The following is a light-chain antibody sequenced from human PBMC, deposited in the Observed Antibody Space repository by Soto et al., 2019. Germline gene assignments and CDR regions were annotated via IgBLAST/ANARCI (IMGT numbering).Light chain of an antibody. J-gene: IGKJ4*01. CDR2: GAS. CDR3: QQYGSVPLT. Sequence: EIVLTQSPGTLSLYPGERATLSCRASQSVSSSYLAWYQQKPGQAPRLLIYGASSRATGIPDRFSGSGSGADFTLTISRLEPEDFAVYYCQQYGSVPLTFGGGTKVEIK. V-gene: IGKV3-20*01. CDR1: QSVSSSY.